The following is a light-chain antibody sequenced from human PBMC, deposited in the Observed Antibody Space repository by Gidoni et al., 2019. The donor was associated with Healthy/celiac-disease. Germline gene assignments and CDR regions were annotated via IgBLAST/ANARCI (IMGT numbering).Light chain of an antibody. CDR2: ASS. CDR3: QHSYSTPT. V-gene: IGKV1-39*01. Sequence: DVQMTQSPSSLSASVGDRVTITCRASQSLSSYLNWYQHKPGKAPKLLIYASSSLQSGVPSMFSGSGSGTDFTLTISSLQPEDFATYYCQHSYSTPTFGGGTKVEIK. J-gene: IGKJ4*01. CDR1: QSLSSY.